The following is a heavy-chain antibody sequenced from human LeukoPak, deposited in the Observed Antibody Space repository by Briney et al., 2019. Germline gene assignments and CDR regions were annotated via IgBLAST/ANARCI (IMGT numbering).Heavy chain of an antibody. CDR2: TRNKANSYTT. Sequence: GGSLRLSCAASGFTFSDHYMDWVRQAPGKGLEWVGRTRNKANSYTTEYAASVKGRFTISRDDSKNSLYLQMNSLKTEDTAVYYCAKAGITMVRGAYYFDYWGQGTLVTVSS. D-gene: IGHD3-10*01. V-gene: IGHV3-72*01. CDR1: GFTFSDHY. CDR3: AKAGITMVRGAYYFDY. J-gene: IGHJ4*02.